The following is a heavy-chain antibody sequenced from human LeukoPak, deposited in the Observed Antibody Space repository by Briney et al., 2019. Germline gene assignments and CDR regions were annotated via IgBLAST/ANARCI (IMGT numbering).Heavy chain of an antibody. V-gene: IGHV1-69*05. CDR1: GYTFTTYD. CDR3: ARDVHGDYGSGWFDP. D-gene: IGHD4-17*01. J-gene: IGHJ5*02. Sequence: ASVKVSCKASGYTFTTYDINWVRQAPGQGLEWLGGIMPLFGTAGYGQKFQGRVTITKDESTKTVYLELTSLTSDDTAVYYCARDVHGDYGSGWFDPWGQGTLVSVSS. CDR2: IMPLFGTA.